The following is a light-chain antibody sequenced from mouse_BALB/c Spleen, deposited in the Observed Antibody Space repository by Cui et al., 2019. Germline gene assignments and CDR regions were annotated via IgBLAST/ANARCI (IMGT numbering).Light chain of an antibody. V-gene: IGKV12-44*01. CDR1: ENIYSY. Sequence: DMHMTQAPVSVSAAVGETVTITCRASENIYSYLAWYQQKQGKSPQLLVYAATTLADGVPSRFSGSGSGTQYSLKINSLQPEDFGSYYCQHHYGTPPTFGAGTKLEIK. CDR3: QHHYGTPPT. CDR2: AAT. J-gene: IGKJ2*01.